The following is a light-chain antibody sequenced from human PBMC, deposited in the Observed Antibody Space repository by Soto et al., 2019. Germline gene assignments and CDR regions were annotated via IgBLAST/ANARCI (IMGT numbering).Light chain of an antibody. CDR2: AAS. CDR3: QQSYSTPRT. V-gene: IGKV1-39*01. Sequence: DIQMTQSPSSLSASVGDRVTITCRASQSISSYLNCYQQKPGKAPKLLIYAASSLQSGVPSRFSGSGSGTDFTLTISSLQPEDFATYYCQQSYSTPRTFGQGTRLENK. CDR1: QSISSY. J-gene: IGKJ5*01.